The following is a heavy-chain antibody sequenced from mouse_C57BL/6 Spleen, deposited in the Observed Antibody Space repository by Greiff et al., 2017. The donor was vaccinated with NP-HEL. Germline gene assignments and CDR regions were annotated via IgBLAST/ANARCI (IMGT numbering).Heavy chain of an antibody. Sequence: EVQLQQSGPELVKPGASVKISCKASGYTFTDYYMNWVKQSHGKSLEWIGDINPNNGGTSYNQKFKGKATLTVDKSSSTAYMELRSLTSEDSAVYYCARRYYGNLYWYFDVWGTGTTVTVSS. J-gene: IGHJ1*03. CDR2: INPNNGGT. CDR3: ARRYYGNLYWYFDV. V-gene: IGHV1-26*01. CDR1: GYTFTDYY. D-gene: IGHD2-1*01.